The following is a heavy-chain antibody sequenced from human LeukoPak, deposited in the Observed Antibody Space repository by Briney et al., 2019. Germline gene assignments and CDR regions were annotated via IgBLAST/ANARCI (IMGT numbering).Heavy chain of an antibody. Sequence: PGGSLRLSCAASGFTFSSYSINWVRQAPGKGLKWVSAIIGSGLSTYYADSVKGRFTISRDNSKNTLYLQMNSLRAEDTAVYYCAKDLSPGPDWGQGTLVTVSS. CDR2: IIGSGLST. J-gene: IGHJ4*02. CDR3: AKDLSPGPD. CDR1: GFTFSSYS. V-gene: IGHV3-23*01.